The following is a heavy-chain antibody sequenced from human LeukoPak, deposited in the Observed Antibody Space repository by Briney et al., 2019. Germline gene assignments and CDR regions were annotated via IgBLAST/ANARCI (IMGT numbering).Heavy chain of an antibody. D-gene: IGHD4/OR15-4a*01. Sequence: GGSLRLSCVASRFXFSNHALHWVRQSAGKGLEWVATISNDGGNTYYADSVKGRFTISRDNFKNTLYLQMSSLRAEDTAVYYCARSAYHYAASWYYYAMDVWGQGTTVTVSS. V-gene: IGHV3-30-3*01. CDR1: RFXFSNHA. CDR2: ISNDGGNT. J-gene: IGHJ6*02. CDR3: ARSAYHYAASWYYYAMDV.